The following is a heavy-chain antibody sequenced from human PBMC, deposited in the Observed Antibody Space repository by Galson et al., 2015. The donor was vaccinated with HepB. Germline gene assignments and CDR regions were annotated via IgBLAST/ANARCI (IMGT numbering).Heavy chain of an antibody. CDR3: ARMHSSGWSDY. Sequence: ETLSLTCVVSGYSISSSKWWGWIRQPPGKGLEWIGYIFYSGSTYYNSSLKSRVTMSVDTSKNQFSLRLSSVTAVDTAVYYCARMHSSGWSDYWGQGTLVTVSS. V-gene: IGHV4-28*01. D-gene: IGHD6-19*01. J-gene: IGHJ4*02. CDR2: IFYSGST. CDR1: GYSISSSKW.